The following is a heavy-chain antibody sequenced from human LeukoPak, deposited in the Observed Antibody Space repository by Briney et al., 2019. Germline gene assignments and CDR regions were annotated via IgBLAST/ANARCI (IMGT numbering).Heavy chain of an antibody. J-gene: IGHJ6*03. CDR2: IYYSGST. CDR1: GGSISSYY. D-gene: IGHD4-11*01. V-gene: IGHV4-59*01. CDR3: AREVNSNRYYYYYMDV. Sequence: PSETLSLTCTVSGGSISSYYWSWIRQPPGKGLEWIGYIYYSGSTNYNPSLKSRVTISVDTSKNQFSLKLSSVTAADAAVYYCAREVNSNRYYYYYMDVWGKGTTVTISS.